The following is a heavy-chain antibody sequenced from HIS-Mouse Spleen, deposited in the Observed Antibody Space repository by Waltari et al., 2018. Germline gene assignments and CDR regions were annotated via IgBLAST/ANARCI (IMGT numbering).Heavy chain of an antibody. CDR2: IYYSGST. J-gene: IGHJ2*01. D-gene: IGHD6-13*01. Sequence: QLQLQESGPGLVKPSETLSLTCTVSGGSISSSSYYWGWIRQPPGKWLEWIGSIYYSGSTYSNPYLKSRVTISVETSKNEFSLKLSSVTAADTAVYYCAREIPYSSSWYDWYFDLWGRGTLVTVSS. V-gene: IGHV4-39*07. CDR3: AREIPYSSSWYDWYFDL. CDR1: GGSISSSSYY.